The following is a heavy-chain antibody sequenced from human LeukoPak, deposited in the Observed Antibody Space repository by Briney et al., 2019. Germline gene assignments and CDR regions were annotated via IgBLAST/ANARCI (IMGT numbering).Heavy chain of an antibody. V-gene: IGHV4-59*01. CDR1: GGSISSYY. Sequence: SETLSLTCTVSGGSISSYYWSWIRQPPGQGVKWIGYMFNSVSTNYTPSLKSQVTISVDTSKNQFSLKLSSVTDADTAVYYCARTRAYDSSGYYYGDDAFDIWGQGTMVTVSS. J-gene: IGHJ3*02. D-gene: IGHD3-22*01. CDR3: ARTRAYDSSGYYYGDDAFDI. CDR2: MFNSVST.